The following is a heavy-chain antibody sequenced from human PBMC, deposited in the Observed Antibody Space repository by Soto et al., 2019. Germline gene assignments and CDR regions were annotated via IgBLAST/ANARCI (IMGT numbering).Heavy chain of an antibody. CDR3: AKDRRRLYYYDSSGAGDAFDI. Sequence: EVQLLESGGGLVQPGGSLRLSCVASGFTFSSYAMSWVRQAPGKGLEWVSAISGSGGSTYYADSVKGRFTISRDNSKNTLYLQMNSLRAEDTAVYYCAKDRRRLYYYDSSGAGDAFDIWGQGTMVTVSS. D-gene: IGHD3-22*01. V-gene: IGHV3-23*01. J-gene: IGHJ3*02. CDR2: ISGSGGST. CDR1: GFTFSSYA.